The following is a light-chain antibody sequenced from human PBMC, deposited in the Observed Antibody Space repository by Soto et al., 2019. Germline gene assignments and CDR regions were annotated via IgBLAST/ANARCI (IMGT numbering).Light chain of an antibody. V-gene: IGKV3-20*01. CDR2: GAS. J-gene: IGKJ5*01. CDR3: QQFRSSIT. Sequence: EIVLTQSPGILSLSPGERAPLSCRASQSLDSRDLAWYQQRPGQAPRLLIFGASSRATGIPDRFSGSGSGTDFTLTISRLQPEDFALYYCQQFRSSITFGQGTRLEIK. CDR1: QSLDSRD.